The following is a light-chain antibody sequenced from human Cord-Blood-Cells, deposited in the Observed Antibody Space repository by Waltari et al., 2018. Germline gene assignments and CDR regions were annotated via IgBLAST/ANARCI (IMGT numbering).Light chain of an antibody. J-gene: IGLJ3*02. CDR3: CSYAGSSTV. CDR2: EGS. Sequence: QSALPQPASVSGSPGQSITISCTRTSSDVGSYHLVSWYQQHPGKAPKLMIYEGSKRPSGVSNRFSGSKSGNTASLTISGLQAEDEADYYCCSYAGSSTVFGGGTKLTVL. V-gene: IGLV2-23*01. CDR1: SSDVGSYHL.